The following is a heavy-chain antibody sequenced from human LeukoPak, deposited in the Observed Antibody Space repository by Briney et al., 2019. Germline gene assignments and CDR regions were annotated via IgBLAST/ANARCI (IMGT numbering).Heavy chain of an antibody. D-gene: IGHD4-17*01. CDR3: ARAGRTTRYNWFDP. J-gene: IGHJ5*02. CDR1: GFTFSDDY. V-gene: IGHV3-11*01. Sequence: GGSLRLSCAASGFTFSDDYMSWIRQAPGKGLEWVSYISSSGSTIYYADSVKGRFTISRDNAKNSLYLQMNSLRAEDTAVYYCARAGRTTRYNWFDPWGQGTLVTVSS. CDR2: ISSSGSTI.